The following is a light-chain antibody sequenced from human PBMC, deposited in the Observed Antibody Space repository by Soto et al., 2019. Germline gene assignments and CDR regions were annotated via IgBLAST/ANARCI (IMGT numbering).Light chain of an antibody. CDR2: AAS. V-gene: IGKV1-39*01. J-gene: IGKJ2*01. CDR3: QQSYSTPYT. CDR1: QSISSY. Sequence: DIQMTQSPSSLSASVGDRVTITCRASQSISSYLNWYQQKPGKAPKLLIYAASSLQSGVTSRFSGSGSGTDFTLTISSLHPEDFATYYCQQSYSTPYTFGQGTKVDIK.